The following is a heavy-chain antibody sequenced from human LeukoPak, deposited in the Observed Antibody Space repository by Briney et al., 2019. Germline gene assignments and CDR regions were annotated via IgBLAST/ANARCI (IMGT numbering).Heavy chain of an antibody. V-gene: IGHV3-23*01. CDR1: GLTFSNYA. D-gene: IGHD3-3*01. Sequence: GGSLRLSCAASGLTFSNYAMSWVRQAPGKGLEWVSTISNSGAGTYYADSVKGRFTISRDNPKNTLYLQMNSLRAEDTAVYYCARASSLRFLEWLPLDYWGQGTLVTVSS. CDR3: ARASSLRFLEWLPLDY. J-gene: IGHJ4*02. CDR2: ISNSGAGT.